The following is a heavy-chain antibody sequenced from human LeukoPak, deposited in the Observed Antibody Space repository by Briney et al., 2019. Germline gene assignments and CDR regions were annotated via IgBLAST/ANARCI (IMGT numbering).Heavy chain of an antibody. CDR1: GFTFSSYG. D-gene: IGHD6-19*01. J-gene: IGHJ5*02. CDR3: AKGGWYAFSFNWFDP. V-gene: IGHV3-30*02. CDR2: IRYDGSNK. Sequence: PGGSLRLSCAASGFTFSSYGMHWVRQAPGKGPEWVAFIRYDGSNKYYADSVKGRFTISRDNSKNTLYLQMNSLRAEDTAVYYCAKGGWYAFSFNWFDPWGQGTLVTVSS.